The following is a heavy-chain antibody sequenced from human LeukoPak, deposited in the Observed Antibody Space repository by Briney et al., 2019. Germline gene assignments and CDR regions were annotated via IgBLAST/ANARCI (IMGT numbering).Heavy chain of an antibody. CDR3: ARVGYYYDSSTYSDGFDM. D-gene: IGHD3-22*01. CDR1: GFTLRSYS. Sequence: GGSLRLSCAASGFTLRSYSMNWVRQAPGKGLEWVSSISSSSTYIYYADSVKGRFTISRDNAKNSLYLQMNSLRAEDTAVYYCARVGYYYDSSTYSDGFDMWGQGTTVTVSS. V-gene: IGHV3-21*01. J-gene: IGHJ3*02. CDR2: ISSSSTYI.